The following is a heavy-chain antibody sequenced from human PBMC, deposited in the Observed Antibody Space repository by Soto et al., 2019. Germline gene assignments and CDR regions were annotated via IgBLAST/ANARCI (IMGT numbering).Heavy chain of an antibody. CDR3: ARDRLRLGELSLLGYFDY. CDR2: ISYDGSNK. CDR1: GFTFSRHT. D-gene: IGHD3-16*02. Sequence: GGSLRLSCAASGFTFSRHTMHWVRQAPGKGLEWAASISYDGSNKYYADSVKGRFTISRDNSKNTLSVQMDSLRAEDTAVYYGARDRLRLGELSLLGYFDYWGQGTLVTVSS. J-gene: IGHJ4*02. V-gene: IGHV3-30*04.